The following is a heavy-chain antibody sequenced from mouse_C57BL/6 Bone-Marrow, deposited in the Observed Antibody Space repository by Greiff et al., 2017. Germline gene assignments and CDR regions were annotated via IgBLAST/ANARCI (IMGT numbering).Heavy chain of an antibody. J-gene: IGHJ1*03. V-gene: IGHV1-81*01. Sequence: QVQLQQSGAELARPGASVKLSCKASGYTFTSYGISWVKQRTGQGLEWIGEIYPRSGNTYYNEKFKGKATLTADKSSSTAYMELRSLTSEDSAVYFCARRVYYGNWYFDVWGTGTTVTVSS. CDR1: GYTFTSYG. CDR3: ARRVYYGNWYFDV. D-gene: IGHD2-1*01. CDR2: IYPRSGNT.